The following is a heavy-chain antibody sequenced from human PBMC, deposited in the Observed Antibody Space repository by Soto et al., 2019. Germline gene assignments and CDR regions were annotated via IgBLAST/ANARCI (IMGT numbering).Heavy chain of an antibody. D-gene: IGHD3-10*01. CDR2: IYHGGTT. CDR1: GYSISSGSY. J-gene: IGHJ5*02. Sequence: PSETLSLTCTVSGYSISSGSYWAWIRQPPGKGPEWIASIYHGGTTFYNPSLRSRITISVDTSNNQFSLKLSPVTAADTAVYYCARDYGPSFGFDPWGQGTLVTVSS. V-gene: IGHV4-38-2*02. CDR3: ARDYGPSFGFDP.